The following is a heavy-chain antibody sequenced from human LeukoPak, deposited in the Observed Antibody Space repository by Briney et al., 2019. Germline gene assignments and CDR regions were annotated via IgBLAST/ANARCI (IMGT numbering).Heavy chain of an antibody. V-gene: IGHV4-34*01. Sequence: PSETLSLTCAVYGGSFSGYYWSWIRQPPGKGLEWIGEINHSGSTNYNPSLKSRVTISVDTSKNQFSLKLSSVTAADTAVYYCARDSSSGWYGRGPFDYWGQGTLVTVSS. D-gene: IGHD6-19*01. CDR3: ARDSSSGWYGRGPFDY. CDR1: GGSFSGYY. CDR2: INHSGST. J-gene: IGHJ4*02.